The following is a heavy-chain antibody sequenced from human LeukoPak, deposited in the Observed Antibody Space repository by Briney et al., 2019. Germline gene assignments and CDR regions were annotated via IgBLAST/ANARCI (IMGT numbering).Heavy chain of an antibody. Sequence: SQTLSLTCAISGDSVSSNSAAWNRIRQSPSRGLEWLGRTYYRSKWYNDYAVSVKSRITINPDTSKNQFSLQLNSVTPEDTAVYYCARGSRGYYYGSGRTTDWFDPWGQGTLVTVSS. CDR3: ARGSRGYYYGSGRTTDWFDP. J-gene: IGHJ5*02. V-gene: IGHV6-1*01. D-gene: IGHD3-10*01. CDR1: GDSVSSNSAA. CDR2: TYYRSKWYN.